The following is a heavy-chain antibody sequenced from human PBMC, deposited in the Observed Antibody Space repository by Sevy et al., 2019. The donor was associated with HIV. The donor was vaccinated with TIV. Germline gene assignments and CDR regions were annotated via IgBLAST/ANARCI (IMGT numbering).Heavy chain of an antibody. CDR3: GGGCDFNDRRFKSDFDY. D-gene: IGHD2-21*02. CDR2: IWNDGSNK. Sequence: GGSLRLSCAAPGFTFSNYGMHWVRQAPGKGLEWMAVIWNDGSNKYYADSVKGRLNISRYNSKNTLYLQMNSLSVEDTAVYVFGGGCDFNDRRFKSDFDYWGQGTLVTVSS. CDR1: GFTFSNYG. J-gene: IGHJ4*02. V-gene: IGHV3-33*01.